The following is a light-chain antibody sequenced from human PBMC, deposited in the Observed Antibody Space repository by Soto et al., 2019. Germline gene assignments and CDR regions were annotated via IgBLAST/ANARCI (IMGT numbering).Light chain of an antibody. CDR3: QQYNYSPWT. CDR1: QSVGSNY. J-gene: IGKJ1*01. Sequence: EIVLTQSPGTLSLSPGERATLSCRASQSVGSNYLAWYQQKPGQAPRLLIYGASSRATGIPDRFSGGGSGTDFTLTISRLEPEDFAVYYCQQYNYSPWTYGQGTKVGIK. V-gene: IGKV3-20*01. CDR2: GAS.